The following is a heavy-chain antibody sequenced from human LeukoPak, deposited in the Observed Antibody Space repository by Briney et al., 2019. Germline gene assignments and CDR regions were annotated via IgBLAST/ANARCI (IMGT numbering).Heavy chain of an antibody. J-gene: IGHJ3*02. Sequence: SETLSLTCTVSGGSISNYYWSWIRQPPGKGLEWIAYIYYSGSTNYNPSLKSRVTISVDTSKNQFSLKLSSVTAADTAVYYCARMGGDDAFDIWGQGTMVTVSS. V-gene: IGHV4-59*01. CDR2: IYYSGST. CDR1: GGSISNYY. CDR3: ARMGGDDAFDI. D-gene: IGHD3-10*01.